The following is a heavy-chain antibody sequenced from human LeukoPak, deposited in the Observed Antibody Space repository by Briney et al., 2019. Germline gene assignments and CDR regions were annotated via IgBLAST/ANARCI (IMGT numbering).Heavy chain of an antibody. CDR2: MRTSVNN. J-gene: IGHJ6*03. Sequence: SETLSLTCSVSDGSMTNYYWSWIRQPAGKGLEWIGRMRTSVNNHYNPSLARRVSMSVDTSKRQLSLELSSVIAADTAVYFCARGGYTSGWPDYHYYMDVWGKGTTVTISS. D-gene: IGHD6-19*01. CDR1: DGSMTNYY. CDR3: ARGGYTSGWPDYHYYMDV. V-gene: IGHV4-4*07.